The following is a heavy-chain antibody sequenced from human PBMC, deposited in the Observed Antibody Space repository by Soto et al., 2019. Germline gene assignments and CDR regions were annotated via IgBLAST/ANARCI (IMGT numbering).Heavy chain of an antibody. CDR1: GGSISSSNW. Sequence: PSETLSLTCAVSGGSISSSNWWSWVRQPPGKGLEWIGEIYHSGSTNYNPSLKSRVTISIDKSKNQFSLKLSSVTAADTAVYYCAIDRNYDIVNGYSTFDPWGQGTLVTVSS. V-gene: IGHV4-4*02. CDR3: AIDRNYDIVNGYSTFDP. CDR2: IYHSGST. J-gene: IGHJ5*02. D-gene: IGHD3-9*01.